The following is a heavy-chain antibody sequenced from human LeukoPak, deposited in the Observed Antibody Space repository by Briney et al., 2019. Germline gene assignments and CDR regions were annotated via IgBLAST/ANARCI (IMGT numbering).Heavy chain of an antibody. D-gene: IGHD3-10*01. Sequence: GGSLRLSCAASGFTVSSNYMSWVRQAPGKGLEWVSVIYSGGSTYYADSVKGRFTISRDNSKNTLYLQMNSLRAEDTAVYYCARTVRGALPLNWFDPWGQGTLVTVSS. CDR2: IYSGGST. V-gene: IGHV3-53*05. CDR1: GFTVSSNY. J-gene: IGHJ5*02. CDR3: ARTVRGALPLNWFDP.